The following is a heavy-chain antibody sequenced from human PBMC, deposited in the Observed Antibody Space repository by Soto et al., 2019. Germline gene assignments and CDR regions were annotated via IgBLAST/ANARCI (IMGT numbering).Heavy chain of an antibody. V-gene: IGHV1-58*01. J-gene: IGHJ2*01. Sequence: SVKVSCKASGVTFTSSAVQWVRQARGQRLEWIGWIVVGSGNTNYAQKFQERVTITRDMSTSTAYMELSSLRSEDTAVYYCAAGIVGAKRVYWYFDLWGRGTLVTVSS. CDR2: IVVGSGNT. CDR1: GVTFTSSA. D-gene: IGHD1-26*01. CDR3: AAGIVGAKRVYWYFDL.